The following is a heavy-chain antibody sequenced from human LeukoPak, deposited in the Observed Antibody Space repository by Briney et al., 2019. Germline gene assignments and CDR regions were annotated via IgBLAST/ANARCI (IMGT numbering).Heavy chain of an antibody. CDR1: GFTFSSYA. V-gene: IGHV3-23*01. D-gene: IGHD3-10*01. Sequence: PGGSLRLSCAASGFTFSSYAMSWVRQAPGKGQEWVSAISGSGGSTYYADSVKGRFTISRDNSKNTLYLQMNSLRAEDTAVYYCAKDEGDYYGSGSYDYWGQGTLVTVSS. CDR3: AKDEGDYYGSGSYDY. CDR2: ISGSGGST. J-gene: IGHJ4*02.